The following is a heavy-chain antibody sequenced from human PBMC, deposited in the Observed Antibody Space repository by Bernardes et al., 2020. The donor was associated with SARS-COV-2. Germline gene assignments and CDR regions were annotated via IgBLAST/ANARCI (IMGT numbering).Heavy chain of an antibody. D-gene: IGHD2-21*02. CDR3: ARATSGVTHPYHLDN. J-gene: IGHJ4*02. Sequence: GGSLQISCKGSGYPFASHWIAWVREMPGKGLVWMGLIYPGDYDTRYSPSFQGHVTISVDKSISTAYLQRNILSAQDTAMYFCARATSGVTHPYHLDNWGQGTLVTVSS. CDR2: IYPGDYDT. CDR1: GYPFASHW. V-gene: IGHV5-51*01.